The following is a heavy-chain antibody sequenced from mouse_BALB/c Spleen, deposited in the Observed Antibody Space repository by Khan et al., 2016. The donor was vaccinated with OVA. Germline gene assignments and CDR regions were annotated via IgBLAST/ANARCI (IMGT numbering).Heavy chain of an antibody. CDR2: ISYSGNT. D-gene: IGHD2-10*02. Sequence: EVELVESGPGLVKPSQSLSLTCTVTGYSITSDYARYWIRQLPGNQLEWMWFISYSGNTKYNPSLKSRISVTRDTSKNQFFLQLNSVTTEDTATYYCARVYGGDFDYWGQGTTLTVSS. V-gene: IGHV3-2*02. J-gene: IGHJ2*01. CDR3: ARVYGGDFDY. CDR1: GYSITSDYA.